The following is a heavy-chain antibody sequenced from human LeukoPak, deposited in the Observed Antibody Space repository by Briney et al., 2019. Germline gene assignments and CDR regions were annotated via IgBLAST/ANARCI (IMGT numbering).Heavy chain of an antibody. Sequence: GGSLRLSCAASGDTFSSYAMSWVRQAPGKGLEWVSGISGSGGSTYYADSVKGRFTISRDNSKNTLYQQMNSLRAEDTAVYYCAKYIAVAAYFDYWGQGTLVTVSS. V-gene: IGHV3-23*01. J-gene: IGHJ4*02. D-gene: IGHD6-19*01. CDR2: ISGSGGST. CDR3: AKYIAVAAYFDY. CDR1: GDTFSSYA.